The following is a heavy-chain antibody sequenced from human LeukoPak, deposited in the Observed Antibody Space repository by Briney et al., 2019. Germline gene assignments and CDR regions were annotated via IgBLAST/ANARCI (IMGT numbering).Heavy chain of an antibody. J-gene: IGHJ4*02. V-gene: IGHV3-30*02. D-gene: IGHD3-10*01. Sequence: GGPLRLSCAASGFTFSSYGMHWVRQAPGKGPEWVAFIRYDGSNKYYADSVKGRFTISRDNSKNTLYLQMNSLRAEDTAVYYCAKDGSGSYYNVYSDYWGQGTLVTVSS. CDR1: GFTFSSYG. CDR3: AKDGSGSYYNVYSDY. CDR2: IRYDGSNK.